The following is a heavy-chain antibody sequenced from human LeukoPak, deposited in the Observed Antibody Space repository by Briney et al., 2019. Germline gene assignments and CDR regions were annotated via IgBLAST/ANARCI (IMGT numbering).Heavy chain of an antibody. CDR2: ISYDGSNK. J-gene: IGHJ4*02. Sequence: PGRSLRLPCAASGFTFSSYAMHWVRQAPGKGLEWVAVISYDGSNKYYADSVKGRFTISRDNSKNTLYLQMNSLRAEDTAVYYCAREKGYSSGDLDYWGQGTLVTVSS. CDR1: GFTFSSYA. D-gene: IGHD6-19*01. V-gene: IGHV3-30*04. CDR3: AREKGYSSGDLDY.